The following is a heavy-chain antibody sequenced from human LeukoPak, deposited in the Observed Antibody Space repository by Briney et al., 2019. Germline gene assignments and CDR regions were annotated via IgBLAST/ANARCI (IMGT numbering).Heavy chain of an antibody. CDR3: AREWDLGIVAATY. J-gene: IGHJ4*02. Sequence: GRSLRLSCVASGFTFRSYAMQGVRQAPGKGLEGGAVISYDGTYADSVKGRFTISRDNSKNTLYLQMNSLRPEDTAVYYCAREWDLGIVAATYWGQGTLVTVSS. CDR2: ISYDGT. CDR1: GFTFRSYA. V-gene: IGHV3-30*04. D-gene: IGHD6-13*01.